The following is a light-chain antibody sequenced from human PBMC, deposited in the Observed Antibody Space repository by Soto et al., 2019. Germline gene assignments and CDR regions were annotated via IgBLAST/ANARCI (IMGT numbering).Light chain of an antibody. CDR2: KVS. CDR1: QSPVTTDGNTY. J-gene: IGKJ2*01. V-gene: IGKV2-30*01. CDR3: MQGTDWPYT. Sequence: DIVMTQSPLSLPVTLGQPASISCRSSQSPVTTDGNTYLNWFQQRPGQSPRRLIYKVSIRVSGVPDRFSGSGSGTEFTLKISRVEVEDVGVYFCMQGTDWPYTFGQGTKLEI.